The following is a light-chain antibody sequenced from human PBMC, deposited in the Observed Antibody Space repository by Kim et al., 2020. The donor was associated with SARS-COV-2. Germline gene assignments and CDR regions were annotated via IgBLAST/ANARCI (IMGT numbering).Light chain of an antibody. CDR2: QDS. Sequence: PGQTASITCSGDKLGDKYACWYQQKPGPSPVLVIYQDSKRPSGIPERFSGSNSGNTATLTISGTQAMDEADYYCQAWDSSTDVVFGGGTKLTVL. CDR3: QAWDSSTDVV. V-gene: IGLV3-1*01. CDR1: KLGDKY. J-gene: IGLJ2*01.